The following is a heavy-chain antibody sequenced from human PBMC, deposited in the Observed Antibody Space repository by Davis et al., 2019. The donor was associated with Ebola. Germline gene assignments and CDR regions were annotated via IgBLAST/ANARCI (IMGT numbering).Heavy chain of an antibody. V-gene: IGHV3-7*01. CDR2: LNQDGSEK. Sequence: GESLKISCGASGLTFSSYWMGWVRQAPGKGLEWVGNLNQDGSEKYYVDSVKGRFTISRDNAKNSLYLQMNSLRAEDTAVYYCAREIDPIWGQGTLVTVSS. CDR1: GLTFSSYW. CDR3: AREIDPI. J-gene: IGHJ4*02.